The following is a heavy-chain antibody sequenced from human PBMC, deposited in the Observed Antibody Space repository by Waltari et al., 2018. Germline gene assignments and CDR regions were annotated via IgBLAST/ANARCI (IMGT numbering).Heavy chain of an antibody. Sequence: QVQLQESGPGLVQPSQTLSLTCPVSGGSISSGRYYWSWIRQPAGKGLEWIGYIYTSGSTNYNPSLKSRVTISVDTSKNQFSLKLSSVTAADTAVYYCAREDGLRIDYWGQGTLVTVSS. CDR1: GGSISSGRYY. CDR3: AREDGLRIDY. V-gene: IGHV4-61*09. CDR2: IYTSGST. D-gene: IGHD3-16*01. J-gene: IGHJ4*02.